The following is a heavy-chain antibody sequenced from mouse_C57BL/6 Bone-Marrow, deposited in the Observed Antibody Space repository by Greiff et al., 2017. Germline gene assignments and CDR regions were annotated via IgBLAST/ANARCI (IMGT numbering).Heavy chain of an antibody. CDR3: ARDGAIAYYSTSYAMCN. D-gene: IGHD2-12*01. J-gene: IGHJ4*01. Sequence: DVTLVESGGGLVKPGGSLKLSCAAPGFTFSSSAMSWVRQTPEKRLEWVATISDGGSYTYYPDNVKGRFTISRYNAKNNLYLQMRQLKSEDTAMYYCARDGAIAYYSTSYAMCNWVQGTSVTVSS. CDR1: GFTFSSSA. CDR2: ISDGGSYT. V-gene: IGHV5-4*01.